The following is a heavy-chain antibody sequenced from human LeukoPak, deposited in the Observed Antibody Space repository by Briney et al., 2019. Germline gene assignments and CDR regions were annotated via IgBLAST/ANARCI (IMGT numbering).Heavy chain of an antibody. Sequence: GASVKVSCKASGYTFTGYYMHWVRQAPGQGLEWMGWINPNSGGTNYAQKFQGRVTMTRDTSISTAYMELSRLRSDDTAVYYCAREDDCSGEYFQHWGQGTLVTVSS. CDR3: AREDDCSGEYFQH. CDR2: INPNSGGT. J-gene: IGHJ1*01. CDR1: GYTFTGYY. D-gene: IGHD3-22*01. V-gene: IGHV1-2*02.